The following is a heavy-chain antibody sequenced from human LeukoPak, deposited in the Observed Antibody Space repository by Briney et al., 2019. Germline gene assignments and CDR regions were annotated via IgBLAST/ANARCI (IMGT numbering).Heavy chain of an antibody. Sequence: GGSLRLSCAASGFTFSSYSMNWVRQAPGKGLEWVSSISSSSSYIYYADSVKGRFTISRDTSKNTLYLQMNSLRVEDTAVYYCAREATARPGWFDPWGQGTLVTVSS. CDR1: GFTFSSYS. V-gene: IGHV3-21*04. CDR3: AREATARPGWFDP. CDR2: ISSSSSYI. D-gene: IGHD6-6*01. J-gene: IGHJ5*02.